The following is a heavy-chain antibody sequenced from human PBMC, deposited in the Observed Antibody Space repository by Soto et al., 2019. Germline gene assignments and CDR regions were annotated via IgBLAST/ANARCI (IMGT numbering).Heavy chain of an antibody. CDR1: GYTFTGYY. V-gene: IGHV1-2*02. CDR2: INPNSGGT. J-gene: IGHJ3*02. Sequence: WASVKVSCKASGYTFTGYYMHWVRQAPGQGLEWMGWINPNSGGTNYAQKFQGRVTMTRDTSISTAYMELSRLRSDDTAVYYCARVRLLLAMDAFDIWGQGTMVTVSS. CDR3: ARVRLLLAMDAFDI. D-gene: IGHD5-18*01.